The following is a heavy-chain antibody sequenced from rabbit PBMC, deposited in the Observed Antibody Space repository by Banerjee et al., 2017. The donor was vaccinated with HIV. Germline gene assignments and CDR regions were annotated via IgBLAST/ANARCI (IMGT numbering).Heavy chain of an antibody. J-gene: IGHJ3*01. D-gene: IGHD2-1*01. CDR3: ARGGDIGGDGVDL. CDR1: GFSFSSGYY. CDR2: IYSTGAYI. Sequence: QEQLVESGGGLVKPGASLTLTCTASGFSFSSGYYMCWVRQAPGKGLELIACIYSTGAYIGYASWVISRFTITSNTNQNTVDLKMTSLTAADTATYFCARGGDIGGDGVDLWGQGTLVTVS. V-gene: IGHV1S43*01.